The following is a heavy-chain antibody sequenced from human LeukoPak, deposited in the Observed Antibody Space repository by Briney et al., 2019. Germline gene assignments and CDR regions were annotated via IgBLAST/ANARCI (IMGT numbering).Heavy chain of an antibody. CDR1: GGSISSSSDY. J-gene: IGHJ6*02. CDR2: IHYTGIT. CDR3: VRIAADHPKNYFHYGMDV. V-gene: IGHV4-39*01. Sequence: ASETLSLTCTVSGGSISSSSDYWGWVRQPPGRGLEWIGRIHYTGITYYNPTLESRLTISVDTSKNQVSLKLSSVTAADTAVFYCVRIAADHPKNYFHYGMDVWGQGTTVTVSS. D-gene: IGHD6-25*01.